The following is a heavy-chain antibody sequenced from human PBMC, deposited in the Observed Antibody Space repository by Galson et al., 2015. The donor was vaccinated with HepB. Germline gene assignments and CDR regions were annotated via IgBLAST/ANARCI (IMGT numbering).Heavy chain of an antibody. CDR3: ARGGEDNYYYYGMDV. Sequence: SVKVSCKASGGTFSSYAISWVRQAPGQGLEWMGGIIPIFGTANYAQKFQGRVTITADESTSTAYMELSSLRSEDTAVYYCARGGEDNYYYYGMDVWGQGTTVTVSS. J-gene: IGHJ6*02. CDR1: GGTFSSYA. CDR2: IIPIFGTA. V-gene: IGHV1-69*13. D-gene: IGHD3-16*01.